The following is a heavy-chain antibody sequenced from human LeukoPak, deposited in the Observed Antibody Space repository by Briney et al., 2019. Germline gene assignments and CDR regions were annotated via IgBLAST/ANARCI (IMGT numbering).Heavy chain of an antibody. Sequence: SETLSLTCTVSGDSISTSNSYWGWIRQPPGKGLEWIGSIYYSRNTYYNASLKSRVTISVDTSKNQFSLKLSSVTAADTAVYYCARGVDTGSAGFDYWGQGTLVTVSS. CDR3: ARGVDTGSAGFDY. V-gene: IGHV4-39*07. CDR1: GDSISTSNSY. CDR2: IYYSRNT. D-gene: IGHD5-18*01. J-gene: IGHJ4*02.